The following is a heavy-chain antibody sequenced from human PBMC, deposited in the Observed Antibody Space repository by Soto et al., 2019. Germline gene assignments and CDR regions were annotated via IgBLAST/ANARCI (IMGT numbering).Heavy chain of an antibody. CDR2: ISGSGGST. CDR1: GFTFSSYA. CDR3: AKRPYVKYWYFDL. Sequence: EVQLLESGGGLVQPGGSLRLSCAASGFTFSSYAMSWVRQAPGKGLEWVSAISGSGGSTYYADSVKGRFTISRDNSKNALYLQMNSLRAEDTAVYYCAKRPYVKYWYFDLWGRDTLVTVSS. J-gene: IGHJ2*01. D-gene: IGHD3-16*01. V-gene: IGHV3-23*01.